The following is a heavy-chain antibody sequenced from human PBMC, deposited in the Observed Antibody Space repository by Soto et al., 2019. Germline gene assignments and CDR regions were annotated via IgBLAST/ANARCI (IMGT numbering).Heavy chain of an antibody. CDR1: GASINSANW. Sequence: QVLLEESGPGLVRPSGTLSRTCSVSGASINSANWWVWVRQPPGKGLEWIGEIYHIGSTTYNPSLKSRATISVDKSKNQFSLIVTSVTAADTAVYYCAKRYDFWSGRWYGLGVWGQGTTVTVSS. CDR2: IYHIGST. D-gene: IGHD3-3*01. J-gene: IGHJ6*02. V-gene: IGHV4-4*02. CDR3: AKRYDFWSGRWYGLGV.